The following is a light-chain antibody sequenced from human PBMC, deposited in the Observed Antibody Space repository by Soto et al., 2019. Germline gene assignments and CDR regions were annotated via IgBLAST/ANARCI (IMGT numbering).Light chain of an antibody. J-gene: IGLJ2*01. Sequence: QLVLTQSPSASASLGASVKLTCTLSSGHSSYAIAWHQQQPEKGPRYLMKLNSDGSHSKGDGIPDRFSGSSSGAERYLTISSLQSEDEADYYCQTWGTDIVVCGGGTKLTVL. CDR2: LNSDGSH. V-gene: IGLV4-69*01. CDR3: QTWGTDIVV. CDR1: SGHSSYA.